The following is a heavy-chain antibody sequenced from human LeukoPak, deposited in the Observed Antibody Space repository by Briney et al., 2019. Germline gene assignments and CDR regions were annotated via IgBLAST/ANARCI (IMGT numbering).Heavy chain of an antibody. CDR2: ISSSGSTI. J-gene: IGHJ3*02. CDR1: GFTFSDYY. CDR3: AKDLQSSAFDI. Sequence: GGSLRLSCAASGFTFSDYYMSWIRQAPGRGLEWVSYISSSGSTIYYADSVKGRFTISRDNAKNSLYLQMNSLRAEDTAVYYCAKDLQSSAFDIWGQGTMVTVSS. D-gene: IGHD4-11*01. V-gene: IGHV3-11*01.